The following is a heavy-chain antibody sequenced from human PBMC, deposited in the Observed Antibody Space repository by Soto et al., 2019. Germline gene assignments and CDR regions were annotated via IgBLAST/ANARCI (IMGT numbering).Heavy chain of an antibody. J-gene: IGHJ4*02. CDR1: GFTFSSCA. Sequence: GGSLRLSCAASGFTFSSCAMSWVRQAPGKGLEWVSALSGSGGSTYYADSVKGRFTISRDNSKNTLYLQMSSLRAEDTAVYYCAKDKRHYSDIGSYFDYWGQGTLVTVSS. CDR2: LSGSGGST. V-gene: IGHV3-23*01. D-gene: IGHD3-22*01. CDR3: AKDKRHYSDIGSYFDY.